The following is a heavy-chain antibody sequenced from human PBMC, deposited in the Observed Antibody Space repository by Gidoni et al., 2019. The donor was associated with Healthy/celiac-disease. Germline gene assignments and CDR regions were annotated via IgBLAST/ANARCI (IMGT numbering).Heavy chain of an antibody. CDR3: ARAQGYDFWSGYQGNWFDP. CDR2: IYSGGST. J-gene: IGHJ5*02. D-gene: IGHD3-3*01. Sequence: EVQLVETGGGLIQPGGSLRLYCAASGFTVSSNSMSWVRQAPGKGLEWVSVIYSGGSTYYADSVKGRFTISRDNSKNTLYLQMNSLRAEDTAVYYCARAQGYDFWSGYQGNWFDPWGQGTLVTVSS. CDR1: GFTVSSNS. V-gene: IGHV3-53*02.